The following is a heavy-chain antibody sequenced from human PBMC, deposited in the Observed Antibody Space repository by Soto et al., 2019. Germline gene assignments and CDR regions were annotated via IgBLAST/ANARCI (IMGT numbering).Heavy chain of an antibody. D-gene: IGHD1-26*01. CDR3: AHRLSWSSSVPDAFDI. CDR2: IYWNDDK. CDR1: GFSLSTSGVG. J-gene: IGHJ3*02. V-gene: IGHV2-5*01. Sequence: QITLKESGPTLVKPTQTLTLTCTFSGFSLSTSGVGVGWIRQPPGKALEWLALIYWNDDKRYSPSLKSRLTITKDTSKNQVVLTMTNMDPVDTATYYGAHRLSWSSSVPDAFDIWGQGTMVTVSS.